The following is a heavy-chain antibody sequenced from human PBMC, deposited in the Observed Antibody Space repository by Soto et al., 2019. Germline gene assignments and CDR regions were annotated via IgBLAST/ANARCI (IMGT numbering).Heavy chain of an antibody. J-gene: IGHJ4*02. CDR2: ISWNSGSI. Sequence: EVQLVESGGGLVQPGRSLRLSCAASGFTFDDYAMHGVRQAPGKGLEWVSGISWNSGSIGYADSVKGRFTISRDNAKNSLYLQMNSLRAEDTALYYCAKGGSSDCSSTSCYFDYWGQGTLVTVSS. CDR1: GFTFDDYA. V-gene: IGHV3-9*01. D-gene: IGHD2-2*01. CDR3: AKGGSSDCSSTSCYFDY.